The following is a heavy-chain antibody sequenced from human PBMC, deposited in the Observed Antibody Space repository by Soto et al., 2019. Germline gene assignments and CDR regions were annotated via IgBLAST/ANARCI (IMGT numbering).Heavy chain of an antibody. Sequence: GGSLRLSCAAAGFTVSSNYMTWVRQAPGKGLEWLSFIITSSNTIYYADSVKGRFTISRDNAKNSLYLQMNSLRAEDTAVYYCARDFDFWSGYNSNNYYYYGMDVWGQGTTVTVSS. CDR1: GFTVSSNY. J-gene: IGHJ6*02. CDR2: IITSSNTI. D-gene: IGHD3-3*01. V-gene: IGHV3-48*01. CDR3: ARDFDFWSGYNSNNYYYYGMDV.